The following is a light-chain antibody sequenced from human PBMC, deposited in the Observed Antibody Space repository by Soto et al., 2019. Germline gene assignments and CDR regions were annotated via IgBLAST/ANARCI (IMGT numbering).Light chain of an antibody. Sequence: QSALTQPPSASGSPGQSVAISCTGTSSDVGGYSYVSWYQQHPGKAPKLMIYEVNKRPSGLPARFSGSKSGNTSSLCVSGLHAEDEAEYNYNSYAGSSNVFGTRTKVTVL. CDR3: NSYAGSSNV. CDR2: EVN. CDR1: SSDVGGYSY. V-gene: IGLV2-8*01. J-gene: IGLJ1*01.